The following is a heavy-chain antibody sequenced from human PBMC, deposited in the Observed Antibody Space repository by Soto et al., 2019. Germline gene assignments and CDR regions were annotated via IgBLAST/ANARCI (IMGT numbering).Heavy chain of an antibody. D-gene: IGHD3-10*01. Sequence: GGSLRLSCAASGFTFSTYSMNWVRQAPGKGLKWVSYISSSSSTIFYTDSVKGRFTVSRDNAKNTLYLQMNSLRAEDTAVYYCAKDCLSGSYIYYYGMDVWGQGTTVTVSS. CDR2: ISSSSSTI. J-gene: IGHJ6*02. CDR3: AKDCLSGSYIYYYGMDV. CDR1: GFTFSTYS. V-gene: IGHV3-48*01.